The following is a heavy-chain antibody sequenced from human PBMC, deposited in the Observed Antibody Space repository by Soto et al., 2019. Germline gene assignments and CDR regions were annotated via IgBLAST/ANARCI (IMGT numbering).Heavy chain of an antibody. CDR2: IYYSGST. V-gene: IGHV4-59*01. CDR1: GGSISSYY. J-gene: IGHJ4*02. D-gene: IGHD4-17*01. Sequence: SETLSLTCTVSGGSISSYYWSWIRQPPGKGLEWIGYIYYSGSTNYNPSLKSRVTISVDTSKNQFPLKLSSVTAADTAVYYCARFDYGGNSGCDYWGQGTLVTVSS. CDR3: ARFDYGGNSGCDY.